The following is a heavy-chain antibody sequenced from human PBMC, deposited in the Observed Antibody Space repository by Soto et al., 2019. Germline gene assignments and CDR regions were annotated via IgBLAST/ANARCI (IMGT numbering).Heavy chain of an antibody. CDR2: ISYDGSNK. Sequence: GGSLRLSCAASGFTFSSYGMHWVRQAPGKGLEWVAVISYDGSNKYYADSVKGRFTISRDNSKNTLYLQMNSLRAEDTAVYYCAKALYDSSGYHDYWGQGTLVTVSS. D-gene: IGHD3-22*01. V-gene: IGHV3-30*18. CDR1: GFTFSSYG. J-gene: IGHJ4*02. CDR3: AKALYDSSGYHDY.